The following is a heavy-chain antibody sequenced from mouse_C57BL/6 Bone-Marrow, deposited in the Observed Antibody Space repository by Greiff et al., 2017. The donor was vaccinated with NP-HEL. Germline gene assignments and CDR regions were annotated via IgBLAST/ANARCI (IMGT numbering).Heavy chain of an antibody. J-gene: IGHJ1*03. D-gene: IGHD2-3*01. Sequence: QVQLQQPGAELVKPGASVKLSCKASGYTFTSYWMHWVKQRPGQGLEWIGMIHPTSGSTNYNEKFKSKATLTVDKSSSTAYMQLSSLTSEDSAVYYCARFHDGYYYWYFDVWGTGTTVTVSS. V-gene: IGHV1-64*01. CDR1: GYTFTSYW. CDR3: ARFHDGYYYWYFDV. CDR2: IHPTSGST.